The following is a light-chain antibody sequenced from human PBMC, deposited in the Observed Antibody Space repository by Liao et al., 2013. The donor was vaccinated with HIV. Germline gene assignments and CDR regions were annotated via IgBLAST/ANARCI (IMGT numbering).Light chain of an antibody. CDR2: SDS. Sequence: SYELTQPPSVSVAPGKTARITCGGNNIGSKSVHWYQQRPGQAPVLVIYSDSDRPSGIPERFSGSNSGNTASLTISRVEAGDEADYYCQAWDSSTARYVFGTGTKVTVL. CDR3: QAWDSSTARYV. V-gene: IGLV3-21*01. J-gene: IGLJ1*01. CDR1: NIGSKS.